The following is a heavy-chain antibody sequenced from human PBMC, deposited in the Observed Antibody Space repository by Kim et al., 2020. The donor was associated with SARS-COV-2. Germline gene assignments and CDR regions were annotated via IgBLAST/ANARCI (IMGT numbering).Heavy chain of an antibody. CDR2: MNPNSGNT. Sequence: ASVKVSCKASGYTFTSYDINWVRQATGQGPEWMGWMNPNSGNTGYAQKFQGRVTMTRNTSISTAYMEVSSLRSEDTAVYYCARERYTSAAGGDFWGQGTLVTVSS. CDR1: GYTFTSYD. V-gene: IGHV1-8*01. CDR3: ARERYTSAAGGDF. D-gene: IGHD2-2*02. J-gene: IGHJ4*02.